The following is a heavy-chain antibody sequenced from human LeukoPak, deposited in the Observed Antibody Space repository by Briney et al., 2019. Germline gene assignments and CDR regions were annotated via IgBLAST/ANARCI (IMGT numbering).Heavy chain of an antibody. CDR2: ISGSGGST. Sequence: GGSLRLSCAASGFTFSSYGMSWVRQAPGKGLEWVSAISGSGGSTYYADSVKGRFTISRDNSKNTLYLQMNSLRAEDTAVYYCAKNPERAVAGPYYFDYWGQGTLVTVSS. CDR1: GFTFSSYG. J-gene: IGHJ4*02. CDR3: AKNPERAVAGPYYFDY. D-gene: IGHD6-19*01. V-gene: IGHV3-23*01.